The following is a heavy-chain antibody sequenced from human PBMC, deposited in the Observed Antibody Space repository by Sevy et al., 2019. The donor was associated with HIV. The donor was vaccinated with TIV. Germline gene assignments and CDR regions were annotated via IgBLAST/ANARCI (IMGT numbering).Heavy chain of an antibody. CDR2: IKQDGSDK. J-gene: IGHJ3*02. D-gene: IGHD3-22*01. CDR3: AREALYYYDSERHYDDAFDM. CDR1: GFTFSSHY. Sequence: GGSLRLSCAASGFTFSSHYMSWVRQAPGKGLEWVANIKQDGSDKFYVESVKVRFTISRDNAKNSLYLQLSSLIAEDTAMYFCAREALYYYDSERHYDDAFDMWGPGTMVTVSS. V-gene: IGHV3-7*01.